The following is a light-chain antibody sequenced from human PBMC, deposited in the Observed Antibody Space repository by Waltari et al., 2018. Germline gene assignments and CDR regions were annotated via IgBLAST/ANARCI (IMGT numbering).Light chain of an antibody. CDR1: SSDVGGYNY. CDR3: SSYAGRNTL. Sequence: QSALTQPPSASGAPGQSVTISCTGTSSDVGGYNYVSGYQQHPGEAPTLLIYEVSKRPSGVPNRFSGSKSGNTASLTVSGLQAEDEGDYYCSSYAGRNTLFGGGTKLTVL. V-gene: IGLV2-8*01. J-gene: IGLJ2*01. CDR2: EVS.